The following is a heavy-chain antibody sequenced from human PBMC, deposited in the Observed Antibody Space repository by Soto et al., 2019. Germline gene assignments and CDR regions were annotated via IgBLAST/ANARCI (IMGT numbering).Heavy chain of an antibody. D-gene: IGHD3-22*01. CDR2: VSGDGKST. Sequence: GGSLRLSCAASGLNFSKFAMTWVRRAPGKGLEWLAAVSGDGKSTYYADSANGRFPISRDNSRNTVSLLLTSLRVDDTALYYCCKTICFYFDNGALLCFWGHGILVTVSS. CDR3: CKTICFYFDNGALLCF. V-gene: IGHV3-23*01. CDR1: GLNFSKFA. J-gene: IGHJ4*01.